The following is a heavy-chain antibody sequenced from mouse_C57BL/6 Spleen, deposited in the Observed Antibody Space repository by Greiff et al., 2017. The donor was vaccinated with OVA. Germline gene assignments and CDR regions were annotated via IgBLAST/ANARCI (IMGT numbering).Heavy chain of an antibody. Sequence: VQLQQSVAELVRPGASVKLSCTASGFTIKNTYMHWVKQRPEQGLEWIGRIDPANGNTKYAPKFQGKATLTADTSSNTAYLQLSSLTSEDTAICYCARRSLGYWGQGTTLTVSS. V-gene: IGHV14-3*01. J-gene: IGHJ2*01. CDR3: ARRSLGY. CDR2: IDPANGNT. CDR1: GFTIKNTY.